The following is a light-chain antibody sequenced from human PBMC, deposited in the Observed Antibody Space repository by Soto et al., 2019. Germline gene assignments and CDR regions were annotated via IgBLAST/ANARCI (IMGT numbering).Light chain of an antibody. CDR3: QQRSNWPRT. Sequence: EVVLTQSPATLSLSPRERATLSCRASQSVSGYLAWYQHKPGQAPRLLIYDASNRATGIPARFSGSGSGTDFTLTISRLEPEDFAVYYCQQRSNWPRTFCQGTKLEIK. J-gene: IGKJ2*01. CDR1: QSVSGY. CDR2: DAS. V-gene: IGKV3-11*01.